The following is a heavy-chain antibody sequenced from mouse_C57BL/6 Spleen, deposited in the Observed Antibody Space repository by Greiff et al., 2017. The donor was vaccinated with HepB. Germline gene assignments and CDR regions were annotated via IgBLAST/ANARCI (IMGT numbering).Heavy chain of an antibody. CDR2: IDPSDSET. Sequence: VQLQQPGAELVRPGSSVKLSCKASGYTFTSYWMHWVKQRPIQGLEWIGNIDPSDSETHYNQKFKDKATLTVDKSSSTAYMQLSSLTSEDSAVYYCARGDHYYGSSHWYFDVWGTGTTVTVSS. V-gene: IGHV1-52*01. J-gene: IGHJ1*03. CDR3: ARGDHYYGSSHWYFDV. D-gene: IGHD1-1*01. CDR1: GYTFTSYW.